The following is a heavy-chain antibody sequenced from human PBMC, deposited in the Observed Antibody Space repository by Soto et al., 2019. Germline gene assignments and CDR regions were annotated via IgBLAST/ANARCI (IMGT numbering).Heavy chain of an antibody. CDR1: GGSISSGGYY. Sequence: QVQLQESGPGLVKPSQTLSLTCTVSGGSISSGGYYWSWIRQHPGKGLEWIGYIYYSGSTYYNPSLKSRGTISVDTSKNQCSLKLSSVTAADTAVYYCAREQTYCSSTSCYTGTLDYWGQGTLVTVSS. J-gene: IGHJ4*02. CDR2: IYYSGST. CDR3: AREQTYCSSTSCYTGTLDY. D-gene: IGHD2-2*02. V-gene: IGHV4-31*03.